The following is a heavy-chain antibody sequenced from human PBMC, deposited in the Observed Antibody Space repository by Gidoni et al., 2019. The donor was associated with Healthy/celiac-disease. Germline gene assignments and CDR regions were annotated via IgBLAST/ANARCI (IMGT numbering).Heavy chain of an antibody. CDR3: ARVIRRFGELTDAFDI. D-gene: IGHD3-10*01. CDR2: IYYSGST. Sequence: QLQLQESGPGLVTPSETLSLTCTVSGGSISSSSYYWGWIRQPPGKGLEWIGSIYYSGSTYYNPSLKSRVTISVDTSKNQFSLKLSSVTAADTAVYYCARVIRRFGELTDAFDIWGQGTMVTVSS. J-gene: IGHJ3*02. V-gene: IGHV4-39*07. CDR1: GGSISSSSYY.